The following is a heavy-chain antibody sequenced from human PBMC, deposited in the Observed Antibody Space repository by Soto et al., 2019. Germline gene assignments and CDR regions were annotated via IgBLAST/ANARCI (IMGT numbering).Heavy chain of an antibody. CDR1: GFTFSSYG. CDR2: IWYGGSNK. D-gene: IGHD6-19*01. V-gene: IGHV3-33*01. CDR3: ARDPLGSSGWYVDY. Sequence: QVQLVESGGGVVQPGRSLRLSCAASGFTFSSYGMHWVRHAPGKGLEWVAVIWYGGSNKYYADSVKGRFTISRDNSKNMLYLQMNSLRAEDTAVYYCARDPLGSSGWYVDYWGQGTLVTVSS. J-gene: IGHJ4*02.